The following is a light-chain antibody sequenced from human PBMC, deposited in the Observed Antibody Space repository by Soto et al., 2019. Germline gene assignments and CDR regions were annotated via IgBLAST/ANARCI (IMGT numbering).Light chain of an antibody. J-gene: IGKJ1*01. V-gene: IGKV3-15*01. Sequence: PGERVTLSCRASQTIYSNVAWYQQRPGQAPRLLIYRASARATGIPARFSGSGSGTEFTLTIGSLQSEDSAVYYCQQYQNLWTFGQGTTVDIK. CDR3: QQYQNLWT. CDR1: QTIYSN. CDR2: RAS.